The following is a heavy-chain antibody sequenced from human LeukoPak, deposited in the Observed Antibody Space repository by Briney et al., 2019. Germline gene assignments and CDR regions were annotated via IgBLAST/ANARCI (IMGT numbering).Heavy chain of an antibody. CDR3: ARAKYCSSTSCYSADAFDI. D-gene: IGHD2-2*01. J-gene: IGHJ3*02. Sequence: SETLSLTCTVSGGSISSSSYYWGWIRQPPGKGLEWIGSIYYSGSTNYNPSLKSRVTMSVDTSKNQFSLKLSSVTAADTAVYYCARAKYCSSTSCYSADAFDIWGQGTMVTVSS. CDR2: IYYSGST. V-gene: IGHV4-39*07. CDR1: GGSISSSSYY.